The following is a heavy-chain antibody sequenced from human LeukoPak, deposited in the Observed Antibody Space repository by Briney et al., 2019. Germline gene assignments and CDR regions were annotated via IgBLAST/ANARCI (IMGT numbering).Heavy chain of an antibody. CDR3: ARVLVVVVGANWFDP. Sequence: SETLSLTCTVSGGFISSSSYYWGWIRQPPGKGLEWIGSIYYSGSTYYNPSLKSRVTISVDTSKNQFSLKLSSVTAADTAVYYCARVLVVVVGANWFDPWGQGTLVTVSS. D-gene: IGHD2-15*01. J-gene: IGHJ5*02. CDR1: GGFISSSSYY. CDR2: IYYSGST. V-gene: IGHV4-39*07.